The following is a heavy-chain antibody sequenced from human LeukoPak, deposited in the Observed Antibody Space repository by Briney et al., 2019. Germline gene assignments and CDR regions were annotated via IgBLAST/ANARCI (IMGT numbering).Heavy chain of an antibody. J-gene: IGHJ4*02. CDR1: GFTFSSYA. V-gene: IGHV3-23*01. D-gene: IGHD1-26*01. Sequence: GGSLRLSCAASGFTFSSYAMSWVRQAPGKGLEWVSAISGNGGSTHYADSVKGRFTSSRDNSKNTPYLQMNSLRAEDTAVYYCARGIVGATYLDYWGQGTLVTVSS. CDR2: ISGNGGST. CDR3: ARGIVGATYLDY.